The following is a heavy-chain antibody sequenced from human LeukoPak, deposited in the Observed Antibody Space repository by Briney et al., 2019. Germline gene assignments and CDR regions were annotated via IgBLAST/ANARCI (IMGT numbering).Heavy chain of an antibody. J-gene: IGHJ4*02. Sequence: SVKVSCKASGGTFSSYTISWVRQAPGQGFEWTGRIIPILGIANYAQKFQGRVTITADKSTSTAYMELSSLRSEDTAVYYCARDSLGRDGYNYDYWGQGTLDTVSS. CDR2: IIPILGIA. D-gene: IGHD5-24*01. CDR1: GGTFSSYT. CDR3: ARDSLGRDGYNYDY. V-gene: IGHV1-69*04.